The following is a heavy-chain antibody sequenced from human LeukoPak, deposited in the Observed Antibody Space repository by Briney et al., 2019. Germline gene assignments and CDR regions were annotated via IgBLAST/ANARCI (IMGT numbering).Heavy chain of an antibody. D-gene: IGHD6-19*01. CDR2: ISAYNGNT. CDR1: GYTFTSYG. CDR3: ARLQQWLDGAEYFQH. Sequence: ASVKVSCKASGYTFTSYGISWVRQAPGQRLEWMGWISAYNGNTNYAQKLQGRVTMTTDTSTSTAYMELRSLRSDDTAVYYCARLQQWLDGAEYFQHWGQGTLVTVSS. J-gene: IGHJ1*01. V-gene: IGHV1-18*01.